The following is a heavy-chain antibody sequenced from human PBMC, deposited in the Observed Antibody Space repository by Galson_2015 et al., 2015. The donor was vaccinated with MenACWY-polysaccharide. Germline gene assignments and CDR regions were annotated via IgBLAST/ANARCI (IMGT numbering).Heavy chain of an antibody. CDR1: GFSFSNYW. Sequence: SLRLSCAASGFSFSNYWMSWVRQAPGKGLEWVANVKQDGSEKYYVDSVKGRLTISRDNAKNSLYLQMNSLRAEDTAVYYCARPSTYYDFWSGPYPQGHFAMDVWGQETTVTVSS. CDR2: VKQDGSEK. V-gene: IGHV3-7*01. D-gene: IGHD3-3*01. CDR3: ARPSTYYDFWSGPYPQGHFAMDV. J-gene: IGHJ6*02.